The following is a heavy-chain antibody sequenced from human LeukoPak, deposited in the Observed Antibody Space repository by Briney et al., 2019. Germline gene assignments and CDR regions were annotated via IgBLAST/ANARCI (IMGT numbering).Heavy chain of an antibody. CDR3: ARDSYYYDSSGYNDY. Sequence: ASVKVSCKASGYTFTGYYMHCVRQAPGQGLEWMGWINPNSGGTNYAQKFQGRVTMTRDTSISTAYMELSRLRSDDTAVYYCARDSYYYDSSGYNDYWGQGTLVTVSS. CDR2: INPNSGGT. D-gene: IGHD3-22*01. V-gene: IGHV1-2*02. J-gene: IGHJ4*02. CDR1: GYTFTGYY.